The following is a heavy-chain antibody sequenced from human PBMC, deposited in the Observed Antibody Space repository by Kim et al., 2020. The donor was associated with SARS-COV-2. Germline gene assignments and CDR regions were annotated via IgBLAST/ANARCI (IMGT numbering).Heavy chain of an antibody. CDR1: GYTFTGYS. J-gene: IGHJ4*02. CDR2: INPNSGGT. CDR3: ARGSEYEGVEFEH. D-gene: IGHD6-6*01. Sequence: ASVKVSCKASGYTFTGYSMHWVRQAPGQGLEWMGWINPNSGGTNYAQKFQGRVTMTRDTSISTAYMELSRLRYDDTAVYYCARGSEYEGVEFEHWGQGTLVTVSS. V-gene: IGHV1-2*02.